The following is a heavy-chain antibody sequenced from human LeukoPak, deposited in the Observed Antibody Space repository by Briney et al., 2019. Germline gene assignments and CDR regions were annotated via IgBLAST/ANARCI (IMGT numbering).Heavy chain of an antibody. V-gene: IGHV3-48*01. Sequence: GSLRLSCAASGFTFSSYSMNWVRQAPGTGLEWVSYINSSSSTIYYAASVKGRFTISSDNAKNSLQLQMNSLRAEDTAVYYCARDFGYVGYCMDVWGKGTTVTVSS. CDR3: ARDFGYVGYCMDV. CDR2: INSSSSTI. J-gene: IGHJ6*03. D-gene: IGHD5-12*01. CDR1: GFTFSSYS.